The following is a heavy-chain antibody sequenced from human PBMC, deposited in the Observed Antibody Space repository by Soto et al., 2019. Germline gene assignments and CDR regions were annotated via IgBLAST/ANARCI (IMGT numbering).Heavy chain of an antibody. Sequence: RLSCAASGFTFRSYGMHWVRQAPGKGLEWVAVIWYDGSNKYYADSVKGRFTISRDNSKNTLYLQMNSLRAEDTAVYYCARDQGTVTTFYYYYGMDVWGQGTTVTVSS. J-gene: IGHJ6*02. CDR1: GFTFRSYG. CDR2: IWYDGSNK. D-gene: IGHD4-4*01. CDR3: ARDQGTVTTFYYYYGMDV. V-gene: IGHV3-33*01.